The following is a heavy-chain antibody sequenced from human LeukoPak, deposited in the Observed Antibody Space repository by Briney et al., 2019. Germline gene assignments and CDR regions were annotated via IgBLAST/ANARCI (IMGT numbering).Heavy chain of an antibody. CDR2: INANSGGT. V-gene: IGHV1-2*02. CDR1: GDTFSGYY. Sequence: ASVKVSCKSSGDTFSGYYLHWVRQAPGQGLEWMGWINANSGGTNYAQKFQSRVTMTRDTSISSVHMELSRLRSDDTAVYYCARDSITLLRGFDFWGQGTLVTVSS. CDR3: ARDSITLLRGFDF. J-gene: IGHJ4*02. D-gene: IGHD3-10*01.